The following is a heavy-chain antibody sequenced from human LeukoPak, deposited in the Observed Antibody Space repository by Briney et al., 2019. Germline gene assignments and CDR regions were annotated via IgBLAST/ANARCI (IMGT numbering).Heavy chain of an antibody. J-gene: IGHJ4*02. Sequence: GRSLRLSCAASGFTFSSYAMHWVRQAPGKGLEWVAVISYDGSNKYYADSVKGRFTISRDNSKNTLYLQMNSLRPEDTAVYYCAKASGGNVVYWGQGALVTVSS. CDR3: AKASGGNVVY. CDR2: ISYDGSNK. CDR1: GFTFSSYA. V-gene: IGHV3-30*04. D-gene: IGHD4-23*01.